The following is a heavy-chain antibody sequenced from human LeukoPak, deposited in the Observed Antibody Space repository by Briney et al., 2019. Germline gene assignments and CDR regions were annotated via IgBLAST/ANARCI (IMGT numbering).Heavy chain of an antibody. V-gene: IGHV3-11*04. CDR1: GFTFSDYY. J-gene: IGHJ4*02. D-gene: IGHD1-26*01. Sequence: GGSLRLSCAASGFTFSDYYMSWIRQAPGKGLEWVSYISSSGSTIYYADSVKGRFTISRDNAKNTLYLQMNSLRAEDTAVYYCGGSSGSYPRDYWGQGTLVTVSS. CDR2: ISSSGSTI. CDR3: GGSSGSYPRDY.